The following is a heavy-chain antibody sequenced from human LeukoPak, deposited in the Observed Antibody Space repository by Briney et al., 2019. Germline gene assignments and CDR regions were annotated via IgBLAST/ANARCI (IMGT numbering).Heavy chain of an antibody. CDR3: ARGAGYNYPYYFDY. Sequence: GGSLRLSCAASGFTVSSNYMNWVRQAPGKGLEWVSVIYGGGNIYYADSVKGRLTISRDNSKNTLYLQMNSLRAEDTAVYYCARGAGYNYPYYFDYWGQGTLVTVSS. V-gene: IGHV3-53*01. CDR2: IYGGGNI. J-gene: IGHJ4*02. CDR1: GFTVSSNY. D-gene: IGHD5-24*01.